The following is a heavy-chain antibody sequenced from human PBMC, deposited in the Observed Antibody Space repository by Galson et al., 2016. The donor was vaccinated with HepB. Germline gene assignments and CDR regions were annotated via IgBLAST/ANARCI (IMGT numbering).Heavy chain of an antibody. CDR3: ARERAHSSGSYLGLSLEAIEY. CDR2: IYSSGTT. Sequence: TLSLTCAVSGGSISSGGDYWTWLRQPAGKGLAWIGRIYSSGTTNYNPSLKSRVSMSIDTSKNQFSLRLRSLTAADTAVYYCARERAHSSGSYLGLSLEAIEYWGQGTLVTVSS. V-gene: IGHV4-61*02. D-gene: IGHD3-22*01. CDR1: GGSISSGGDY. J-gene: IGHJ4*02.